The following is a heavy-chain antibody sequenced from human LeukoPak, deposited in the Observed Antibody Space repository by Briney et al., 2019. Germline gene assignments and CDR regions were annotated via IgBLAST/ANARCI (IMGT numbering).Heavy chain of an antibody. CDR1: GFTFDDYA. V-gene: IGHV3-9*01. CDR3: ASWGAVAVGAFDI. CDR2: ISWNSGSI. D-gene: IGHD6-19*01. Sequence: GGSLRLSCAASGFTFDDYAIHWVRQAPGKGLEWVSGISWNSGSIGYADSVKGRFTISRDNAKNSLYLQMNNLRAEDTAVYYCASWGAVAVGAFDIWGQGTMVTVSS. J-gene: IGHJ3*02.